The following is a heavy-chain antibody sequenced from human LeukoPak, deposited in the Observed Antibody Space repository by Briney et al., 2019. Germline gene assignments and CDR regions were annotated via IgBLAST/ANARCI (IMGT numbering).Heavy chain of an antibody. D-gene: IGHD3-10*01. CDR2: IYTSVRT. Sequence: SETLSLTCSVSGDSISSGSYYWSWIRQPAGKGLEWFGRIYTSVRTNYLPSLKSRLTLSVGTSKNQFSLRLSSVTAADAAVYYCARDAWFGAGRKFDYWGQGTLVTVSS. V-gene: IGHV4-61*02. CDR1: GDSISSGSYY. CDR3: ARDAWFGAGRKFDY. J-gene: IGHJ4*02.